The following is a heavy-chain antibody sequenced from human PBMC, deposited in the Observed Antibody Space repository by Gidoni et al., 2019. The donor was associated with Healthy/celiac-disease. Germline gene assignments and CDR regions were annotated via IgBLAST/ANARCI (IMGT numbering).Heavy chain of an antibody. CDR2: ISYDGSNK. Sequence: QVQLVESGGGVVQPGRSLRLSCAASGFTFSSYAMHWVRQAPGKGLEWVAVISYDGSNKYYADSVKGRFTISRDNSKNTLYLQMNSLRAEDTAVYYCARDGPAWWAFDIWGQGTMVTVSS. J-gene: IGHJ3*02. D-gene: IGHD2-8*02. CDR1: GFTFSSYA. V-gene: IGHV3-30-3*01. CDR3: ARDGPAWWAFDI.